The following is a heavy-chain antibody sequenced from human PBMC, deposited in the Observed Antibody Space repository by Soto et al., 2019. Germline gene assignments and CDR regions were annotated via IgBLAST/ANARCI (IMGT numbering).Heavy chain of an antibody. D-gene: IGHD5-12*01. J-gene: IGHJ6*03. Sequence: SGPTLVNPTQTLTLTCTFSGFSLSTSGMCVSWIRQPPGKALEWLARIDWDDDKYYSTSLKTRLTISKDTSKNQVVLTMTNTDPVDTATYYCARIVLGAYSGYGRDYYYYYMDVWGKGTTVTVSS. CDR1: GFSLSTSGMC. CDR2: IDWDDDK. V-gene: IGHV2-70*11. CDR3: ARIVLGAYSGYGRDYYYYYMDV.